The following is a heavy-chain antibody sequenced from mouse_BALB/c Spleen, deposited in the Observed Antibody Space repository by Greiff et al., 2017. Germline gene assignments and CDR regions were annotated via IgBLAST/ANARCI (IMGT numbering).Heavy chain of an antibody. CDR2: INPYNDGT. Sequence: EVQLQQSGPELVKPGASVKMSCKASGYTFTSYVMHWVKQKPGQGLEWIGYINPYNDGTKYNEKFKGKATLTSDKSSSTAYMELSSLTSEDSAVYYCALPSYYGNSPFAYWGQGTLVTVSA. J-gene: IGHJ3*01. V-gene: IGHV1-14*01. CDR1: GYTFTSYV. CDR3: ALPSYYGNSPFAY. D-gene: IGHD2-10*01.